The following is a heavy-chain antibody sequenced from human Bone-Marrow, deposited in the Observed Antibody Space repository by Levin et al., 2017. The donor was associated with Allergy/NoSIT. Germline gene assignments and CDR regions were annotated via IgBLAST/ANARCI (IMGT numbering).Heavy chain of an antibody. Sequence: GESLKISCAASGFTFSDHYMTWIRQAPGKGLEWVSYITGSGVTTYYSDSVKGRFTISRDNTENSLYLEMKSLRAEDTAVYFCARRIPGTFAYYNHYYYMDVWGKGTSVTVSS. CDR2: ITGSGVTT. D-gene: IGHD3-10*01. CDR3: ARRIPGTFAYYNHYYYMDV. J-gene: IGHJ6*03. V-gene: IGHV3-11*01. CDR1: GFTFSDHY.